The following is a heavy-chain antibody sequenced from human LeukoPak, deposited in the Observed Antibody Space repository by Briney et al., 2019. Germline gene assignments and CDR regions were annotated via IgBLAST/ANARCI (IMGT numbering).Heavy chain of an antibody. Sequence: ASVKASCKASGYTFTGYYMHWVRQAPGQGPEWMGWINPASGDTNYVQKFQGRVTMTRDTSINTAYMEMNSLRTDDTAVYFCARGDNWNYFSPDSCGQGTLVTVSS. CDR2: INPASGDT. D-gene: IGHD1-7*01. J-gene: IGHJ4*02. CDR1: GYTFTGYY. V-gene: IGHV1-2*02. CDR3: ARGDNWNYFSPDS.